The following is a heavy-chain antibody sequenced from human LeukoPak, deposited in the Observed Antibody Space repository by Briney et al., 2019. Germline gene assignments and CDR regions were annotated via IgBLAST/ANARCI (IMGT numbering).Heavy chain of an antibody. CDR2: INPHSGGT. V-gene: IGHV1-2*02. D-gene: IGHD2-2*02. CDR3: ARGYCSSTNCYTIDY. Sequence: ASVKVSCKASGYTFTSYYMHWVRQAPGQGLEWMGWINPHSGGTKYAQKFQGGVTMTRDTSISTAYMELSWLRSDDTAVYYCARGYCSSTNCYTIDYWGQGSLVTVSS. J-gene: IGHJ4*02. CDR1: GYTFTSYY.